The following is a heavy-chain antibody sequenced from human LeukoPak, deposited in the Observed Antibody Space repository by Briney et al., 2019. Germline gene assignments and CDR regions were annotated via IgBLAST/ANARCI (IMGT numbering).Heavy chain of an antibody. CDR3: ARGGLNYGSGSYHNWFDP. J-gene: IGHJ5*02. D-gene: IGHD3-10*01. CDR2: INHSGST. V-gene: IGHV4-34*01. Sequence: SETLSLTCAVYGGSFSGYYWSWIRQPPGKGLEWIGEINHSGSTNYNPSLKSRVTLSVDTSKNQFSLKLSSVTAADTAVYYCARGGLNYGSGSYHNWFDPWGQGTLVTVSS. CDR1: GGSFSGYY.